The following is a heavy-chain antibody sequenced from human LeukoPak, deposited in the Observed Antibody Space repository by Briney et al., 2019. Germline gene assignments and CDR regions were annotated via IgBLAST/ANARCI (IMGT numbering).Heavy chain of an antibody. D-gene: IGHD5-12*01. V-gene: IGHV3-33*01. J-gene: IGHJ4*02. CDR3: ARVGGYADLDY. Sequence: PGGSLRLSCAASGFTFSSYGMHWVRQAPGKGLEWVAVIWYDGSNKYYADSVKGRFTISRDNSKNTLYLQMNSLRAEDTAVYYCARVGGYADLDYWGQGTLVTVSS. CDR2: IWYDGSNK. CDR1: GFTFSSYG.